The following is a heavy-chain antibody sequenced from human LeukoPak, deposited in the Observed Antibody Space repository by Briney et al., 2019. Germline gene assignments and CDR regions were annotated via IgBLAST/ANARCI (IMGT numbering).Heavy chain of an antibody. Sequence: SETLSLSCTVSGGSISSYYWSWIRQPPGKGLEWIGYIYYSGSTNYNPSLKSRVTISVDTSKNQFSLKLSSVTAADTAVYYCAGGVITNYYYYGMDVWGQGTTVTVSS. CDR2: IYYSGST. D-gene: IGHD3-16*02. J-gene: IGHJ6*02. CDR3: AGGVITNYYYYGMDV. V-gene: IGHV4-59*01. CDR1: GGSISSYY.